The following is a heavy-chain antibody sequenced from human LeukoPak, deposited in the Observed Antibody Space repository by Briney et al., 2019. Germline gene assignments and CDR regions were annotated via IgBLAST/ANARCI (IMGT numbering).Heavy chain of an antibody. Sequence: GGSLRLSCAVSGFTFSSYGMHWVRQAPGKGLEWVAVISYDGSNRYYADSVKGRFTISRDTSKNTLYLQMNSLRAEDTAVYYCARDFAGSRSPTDYYYYMDVWGKGTTVTVSS. CDR3: ARDFAGSRSPTDYYYYMDV. D-gene: IGHD3-10*01. CDR1: GFTFSSYG. V-gene: IGHV3-30*03. J-gene: IGHJ6*03. CDR2: ISYDGSNR.